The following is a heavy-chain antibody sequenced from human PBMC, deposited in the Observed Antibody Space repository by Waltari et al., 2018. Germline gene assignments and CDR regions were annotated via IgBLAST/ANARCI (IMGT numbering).Heavy chain of an antibody. V-gene: IGHV3-48*01. D-gene: IGHD5-12*01. CDR2: ISSTTTT. J-gene: IGHJ3*02. CDR1: GFTCGTYN. Sequence: EVHLVASGGGLVQPGESLSLSGAAAGFTCGTYNMNWVRQAPGKGLEWVSYISSTTTTYYADYVKGRFTISRDNAKNSLYLQMNSLRAEDTALYYCARGRNGYIQDVFDIWGQGTMVSVSS. CDR3: ARGRNGYIQDVFDI.